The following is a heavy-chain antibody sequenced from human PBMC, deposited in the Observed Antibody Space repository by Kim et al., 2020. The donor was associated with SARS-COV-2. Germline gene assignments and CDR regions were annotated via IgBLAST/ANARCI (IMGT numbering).Heavy chain of an antibody. V-gene: IGHV3-73*01. Sequence: VGSLRLSCAASGFTFSGSAIHWVRQASGKGLAWVGRIRSKANSYATTYAASVRGRFSISRDDSKNTAYLQMNNLKTEDTAVDYCTSVPATTPASWDAFD. D-gene: IGHD1-1*01. CDR1: GFTFSGSA. CDR3: TSVPATTPASWDAFD. CDR2: IRSKANSYAT. J-gene: IGHJ3*02.